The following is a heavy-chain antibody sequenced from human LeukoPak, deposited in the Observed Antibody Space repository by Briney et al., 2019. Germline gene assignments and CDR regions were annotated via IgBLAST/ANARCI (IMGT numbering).Heavy chain of an antibody. D-gene: IGHD1-26*01. Sequence: SETLSLTCTVSGGSISSDNYYWGWIRQPAGKGLEWIGHIYTSGSTNYNPSLKSRVTISLDTSKNQFSLKLSSVTAADTAVYYCAREGARWEPSFSAFDIWGQGTMVTVSS. CDR2: IYTSGST. J-gene: IGHJ3*02. CDR3: AREGARWEPSFSAFDI. V-gene: IGHV4-61*09. CDR1: GGSISSDNYY.